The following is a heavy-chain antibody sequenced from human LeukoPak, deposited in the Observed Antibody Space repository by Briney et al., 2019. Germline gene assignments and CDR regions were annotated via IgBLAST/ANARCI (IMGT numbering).Heavy chain of an antibody. V-gene: IGHV1-69*05. CDR3: ARSRDGGCSRTSCYGFYYYYYMDV. Sequence: VASVKVSCKASGGTFSSYAISWVRQAPGQGLEWMGGIIPIFGTANYAQKFQGRVTITTDESTSTAYMELSSLRSEDTAVYYCARSRDGGCSRTSCYGFYYYYYMDVWGKGTTVTVSS. D-gene: IGHD2-2*01. J-gene: IGHJ6*03. CDR1: GGTFSSYA. CDR2: IIPIFGTA.